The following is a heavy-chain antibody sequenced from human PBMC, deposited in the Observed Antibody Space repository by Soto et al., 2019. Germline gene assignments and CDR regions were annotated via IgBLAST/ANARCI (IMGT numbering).Heavy chain of an antibody. CDR3: AISQGD. J-gene: IGHJ4*02. CDR2: ISAYNGNT. V-gene: IGHV1-18*01. CDR1: GYTYTSYG. D-gene: IGHD3-16*01. Sequence: QVQLVQSGAEVKKPGASVKVSCKASGYTYTSYGISWGLQAPGQGLEWMGRISAYNGNTNYAQMLQGRVTMTTDPSKSTAYIELRSLRSDDTAVYYVAISQGDGGQGTLVTVSS.